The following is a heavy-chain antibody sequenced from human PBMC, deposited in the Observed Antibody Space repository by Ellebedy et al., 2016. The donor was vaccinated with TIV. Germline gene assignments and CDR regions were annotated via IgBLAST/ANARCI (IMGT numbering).Heavy chain of an antibody. V-gene: IGHV1-46*01. Sequence: ASVKVSCKASGYTFTDYYIHWVRQAPGQGLEWMGEINPGTDIVLFSQKFQGRVTMTRDTSTSTVYTDVSGLVSEDTAVYYCARDLGNLGDYGMDVWGQGTTVTVSS. J-gene: IGHJ6*02. CDR2: INPGTDIV. D-gene: IGHD1-14*01. CDR1: GYTFTDYY. CDR3: ARDLGNLGDYGMDV.